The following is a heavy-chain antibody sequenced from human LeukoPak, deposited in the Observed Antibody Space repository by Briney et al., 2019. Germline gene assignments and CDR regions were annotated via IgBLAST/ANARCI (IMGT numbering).Heavy chain of an antibody. CDR1: GFTFCTYS. J-gene: IGHJ4*02. CDR3: VKGKDGSGSYYNFDY. Sequence: GGSLKLSCSPSGFTFCTYSMHWVRQAPRKGLEYVSAISLNGCNTYYTGSVKSRLTISRDNSKNTLYLRMSSLRAEDTAVYCCVKGKDGSGSYYNFDYWGQGTLVTVSS. CDR2: ISLNGCNT. D-gene: IGHD3-10*01. V-gene: IGHV3-64D*09.